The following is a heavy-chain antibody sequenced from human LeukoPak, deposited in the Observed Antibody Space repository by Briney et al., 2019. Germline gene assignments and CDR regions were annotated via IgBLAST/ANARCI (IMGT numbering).Heavy chain of an antibody. CDR1: GFTVSSNY. D-gene: IGHD6-13*01. CDR2: IYSGGST. J-gene: IGHJ4*02. V-gene: IGHV3-53*01. Sequence: GGSLRLSCAASGFTVSSNYMSWVRQAPGKGLEWVSVIYSGGSTYYADSVKGRSTISRDNSKNTLYLQMNSLRAEDTAVYYCARATAAGVFDYWGQGTLVTVSS. CDR3: ARATAAGVFDY.